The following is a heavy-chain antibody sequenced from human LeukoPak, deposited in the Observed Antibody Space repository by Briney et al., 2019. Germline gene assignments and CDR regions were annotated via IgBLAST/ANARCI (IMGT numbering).Heavy chain of an antibody. V-gene: IGHV1-69*13. J-gene: IGHJ4*02. CDR1: GGTFSSYA. D-gene: IGHD3-3*01. CDR2: IIPIFSTA. CDR3: ARASPYYDYFDY. Sequence: WASVKVSCKASGGTFSSYAISWVRQAPGQGLEWIGGIIPIFSTANYAQKFQGRVTITADESTSTAYMELSSLRSEDTAVYYCARASPYYDYFDYWGQGTLVTVSS.